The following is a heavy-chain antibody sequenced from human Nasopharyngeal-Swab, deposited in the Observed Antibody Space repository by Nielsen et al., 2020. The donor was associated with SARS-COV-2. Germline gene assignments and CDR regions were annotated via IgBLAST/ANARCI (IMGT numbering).Heavy chain of an antibody. D-gene: IGHD3-3*01. CDR1: GFIFSSYS. Sequence: GESLKISCAASGFIFSSYSMNWVRQAPGKGLEWVSYISSSSSTMYYADSVKGRFTISRDNAKNSLYLQMNSLRDEDTAVYYCARGLMYYDFWSGPSSPYGMDVWGQGTTVTVSS. CDR3: ARGLMYYDFWSGPSSPYGMDV. V-gene: IGHV3-48*02. J-gene: IGHJ6*02. CDR2: ISSSSSTM.